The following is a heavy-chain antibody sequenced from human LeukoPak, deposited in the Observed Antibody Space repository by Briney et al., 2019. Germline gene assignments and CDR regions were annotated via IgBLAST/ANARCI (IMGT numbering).Heavy chain of an antibody. V-gene: IGHV4-34*01. CDR3: AISHKWLILDY. CDR1: GASFSGYY. CDR2: INHSGIT. Sequence: SETLSLTCAFYGASFSGYYWRWIRQPPGKGLEWIGEINHSGITTYNPSLKSRVTISVDTSKKQFSLKLNSATAADTAVYYCAISHKWLILDYWGQGTLVTVSS. D-gene: IGHD5-24*01. J-gene: IGHJ4*02.